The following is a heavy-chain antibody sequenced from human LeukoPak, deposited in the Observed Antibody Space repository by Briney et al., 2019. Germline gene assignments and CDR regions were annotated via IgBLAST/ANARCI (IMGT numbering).Heavy chain of an antibody. J-gene: IGHJ4*02. CDR2: IKQDGSQS. V-gene: IGHV3-7*01. CDR1: GFTFSNHA. Sequence: GGSLRLSCVASGFTFSNHAMSWVRQAPGKGLEWVANIKQDGSQSYYVDSLKGRFTFSRDNAKNSLYLQINSLRAEDTAVYYCARLGEKADFDYWGQGTLVTVSS. D-gene: IGHD3-16*01. CDR3: ARLGEKADFDY.